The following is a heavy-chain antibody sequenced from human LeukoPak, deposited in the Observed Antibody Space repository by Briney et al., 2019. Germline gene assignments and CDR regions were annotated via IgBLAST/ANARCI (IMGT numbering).Heavy chain of an antibody. Sequence: GGSLRLSCAASGFTFSSYSMNWVRQAPGKGLEWVSSISSSSSYIYYADSVKGRFTISRDNAKNSLYLQMNSLRAEDTALYYCAKVSRYFDWYDAFDIWGQGTMVTVSS. CDR2: ISSSSSYI. D-gene: IGHD3-9*01. CDR3: AKVSRYFDWYDAFDI. J-gene: IGHJ3*02. V-gene: IGHV3-21*04. CDR1: GFTFSSYS.